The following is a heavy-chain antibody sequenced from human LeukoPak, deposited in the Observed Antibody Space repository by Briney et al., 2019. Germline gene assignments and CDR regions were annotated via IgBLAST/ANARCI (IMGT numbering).Heavy chain of an antibody. V-gene: IGHV1-18*01. CDR2: ISAYNGNT. D-gene: IGHD2-2*01. CDR3: ARAKGCSSTSCYARWFDP. Sequence: ASVKVSCKASGYTFTSYGIGWVRQAPGQGLEWMEWISAYNGNTNYAQKLQGRVTMTTDTSTSTAYMELRSLRSDDTAVYYCARAKGCSSTSCYARWFDPWGQGTLVTVSS. CDR1: GYTFTSYG. J-gene: IGHJ5*02.